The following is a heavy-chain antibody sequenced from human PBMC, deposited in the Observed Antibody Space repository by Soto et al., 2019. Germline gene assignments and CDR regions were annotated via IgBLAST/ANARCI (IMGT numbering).Heavy chain of an antibody. CDR2: ISGSGGTT. J-gene: IGHJ6*02. CDR1: GFTFSSYG. Sequence: GGSLRLSCAASGFTFSSYGMSWVRQAPGKGLEWVSGISGSGGTTYHADSVKGRFTISRDNSKNTLYLQMNSLRAEDTAVYYCAKHMGDYYYYDGMDVWGQGTTVTVSS. V-gene: IGHV3-23*01. CDR3: AKHMGDYYYYDGMDV.